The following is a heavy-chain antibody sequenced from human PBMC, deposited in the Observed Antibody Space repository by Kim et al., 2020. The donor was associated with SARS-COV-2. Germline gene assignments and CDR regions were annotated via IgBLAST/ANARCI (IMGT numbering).Heavy chain of an antibody. J-gene: IGHJ5*02. V-gene: IGHV3-49*02. CDR3: TRGMDLVWWFDP. Sequence: EYAASVKGRLTISRDDSKSIAYLQMNSLKTEDTAVYYCTRGMDLVWWFDPWGQGTLVTVSS. D-gene: IGHD5-12*01.